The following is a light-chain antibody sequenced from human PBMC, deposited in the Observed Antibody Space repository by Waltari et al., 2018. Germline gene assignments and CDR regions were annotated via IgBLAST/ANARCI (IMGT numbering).Light chain of an antibody. V-gene: IGLV2-23*02. Sequence: QSALTQPASVSGSPGQSVTISCSGSDTNIGAYNLVSWDQQHPGSVPKLLLYEITKRPSGSSVRFSGSKSGNTASLTISGLQADDEADYYCCSDSGGGSVFGTGTTVTVL. CDR2: EIT. CDR1: DTNIGAYNL. J-gene: IGLJ1*01. CDR3: CSDSGGGSV.